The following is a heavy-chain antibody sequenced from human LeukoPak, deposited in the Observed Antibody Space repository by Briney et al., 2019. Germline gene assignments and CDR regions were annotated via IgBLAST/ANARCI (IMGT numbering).Heavy chain of an antibody. Sequence: SETLSLTCTVSGYSISTGYYWDWIRQPAGKGLEWIGRIYTSGSTNYNPSLKSRVTISVDTSKNQFSLKLSSVTAADTAVYYCARDHGYSSFDYWGQGTLVTVSS. J-gene: IGHJ4*02. V-gene: IGHV4-38-2*02. CDR1: GYSISTGYY. CDR3: ARDHGYSSFDY. D-gene: IGHD5-18*01. CDR2: IYTSGST.